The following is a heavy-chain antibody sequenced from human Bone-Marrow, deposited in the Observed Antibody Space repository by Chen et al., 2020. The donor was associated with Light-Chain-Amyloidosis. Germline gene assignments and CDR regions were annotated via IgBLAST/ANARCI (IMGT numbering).Heavy chain of an antibody. D-gene: IGHD3-3*01. V-gene: IGHV1-18*01. J-gene: IGHJ3*01. Sequence: VRQAPGQGPEWMGWISTHNGNTKYSQKFQGRVTMTTDTSTSTVFMELRSLRYDDTAVYYCARGGWLLEDAFDFWGQGTMVTVSS. CDR2: ISTHNGNT. CDR3: ARGGWLLEDAFDF.